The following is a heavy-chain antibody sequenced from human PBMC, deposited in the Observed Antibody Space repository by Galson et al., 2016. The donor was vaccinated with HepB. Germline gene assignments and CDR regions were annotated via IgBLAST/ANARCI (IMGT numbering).Heavy chain of an antibody. D-gene: IGHD3-16*01. CDR2: ISYSGTA. V-gene: IGHV4-59*02. Sequence: ETLSLTCSVSGVAVRTNYWSWVRPLPGKGLDWLGYISYSGTADYNPSLKSRVSISMDKSKNQVSLKLNSTTAADTAVYYCARNDVLKVCHGMDVWGPGTTVTVSS. CDR1: GVAVRTNY. J-gene: IGHJ6*02. CDR3: ARNDVLKVCHGMDV.